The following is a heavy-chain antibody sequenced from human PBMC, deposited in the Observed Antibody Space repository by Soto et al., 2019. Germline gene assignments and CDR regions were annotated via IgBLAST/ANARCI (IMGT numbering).Heavy chain of an antibody. J-gene: IGHJ4*02. V-gene: IGHV4-59*01. D-gene: IGHD6-6*01. Sequence: QVQLQESGPGLVKPSETLSLTCTVSGGSISSYYWSWIRQPPGKGLEWIGYIYYSGSTNYNPSLKSRVTISVDTSKNQFSLKLSSVTAADTDVYYCARSSSSGDYWGQGTLVTVSS. CDR2: IYYSGST. CDR1: GGSISSYY. CDR3: ARSSSSGDY.